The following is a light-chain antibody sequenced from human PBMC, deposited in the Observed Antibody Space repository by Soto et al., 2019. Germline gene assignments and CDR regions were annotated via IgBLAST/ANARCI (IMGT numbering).Light chain of an antibody. CDR1: SSNIGKNY. CDR2: ESD. V-gene: IGLV1-51*02. Sequence: QSVLTQSPSVCAAPGQKVTISCSGSSSNIGKNYVSWYQQLPGTAPKRLIYESDRRPSGIPDRFSGSKSGTSATLGITELQTGDEADYYCGTWDSSLNAGVFGGGTKVTVL. CDR3: GTWDSSLNAGV. J-gene: IGLJ3*02.